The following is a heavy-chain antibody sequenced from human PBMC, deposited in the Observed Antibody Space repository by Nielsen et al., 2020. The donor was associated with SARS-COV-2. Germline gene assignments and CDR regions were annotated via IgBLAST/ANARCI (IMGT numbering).Heavy chain of an antibody. CDR3: AKEGAVAGSFDP. J-gene: IGHJ5*02. Sequence: GGSLRLSCAASGFTFSSYAMNWVRQAPGKGLEWVSSISGSGGRTYYADSVTGRFTISRDNSMNTLYLQMNSLRAEDTAVYYCAKEGAVAGSFDPWGQGTLVTVSS. CDR1: GFTFSSYA. D-gene: IGHD6-19*01. V-gene: IGHV3-23*01. CDR2: ISGSGGRT.